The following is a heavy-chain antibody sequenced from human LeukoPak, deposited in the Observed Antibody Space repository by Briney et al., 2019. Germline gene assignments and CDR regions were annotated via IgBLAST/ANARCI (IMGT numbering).Heavy chain of an antibody. Sequence: SETLSLTCTVSGASFSSYYWSWLRQPPGKGLEWIAYIFYNGNTKYNPSLKSRVTISVDTSKNQFSLKLSSVTAADTAVYYCARGLRMYSSGPVGYWGQGTLVTVSS. J-gene: IGHJ4*02. CDR3: ARGLRMYSSGPVGY. CDR1: GASFSSYY. V-gene: IGHV4-59*12. CDR2: IFYNGNT. D-gene: IGHD6-19*01.